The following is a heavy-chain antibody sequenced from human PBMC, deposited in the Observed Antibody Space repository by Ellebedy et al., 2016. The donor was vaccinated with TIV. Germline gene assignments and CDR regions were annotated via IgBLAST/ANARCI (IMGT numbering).Heavy chain of an antibody. Sequence: ASVKVSXKASAYGFTDYYIHWVRQAPGQGLEWMAWINPKSGGTKHAQKFQGRVTLTRDTSISTAYMELSSLRSDDTAVYYCARDGGFRGAITFDYWGQGTLVTVSS. CDR2: INPKSGGT. V-gene: IGHV1-2*02. CDR3: ARDGGFRGAITFDY. D-gene: IGHD3-10*01. CDR1: AYGFTDYY. J-gene: IGHJ4*02.